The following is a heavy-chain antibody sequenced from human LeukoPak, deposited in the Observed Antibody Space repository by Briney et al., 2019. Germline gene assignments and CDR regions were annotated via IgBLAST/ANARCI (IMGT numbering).Heavy chain of an antibody. CDR2: ISAYNGNT. CDR3: ARDAYYYDSSGYYYAYYFDY. J-gene: IGHJ4*02. D-gene: IGHD3-22*01. V-gene: IGHV1-18*01. Sequence: GASVKVSCKASGFTFTSYGISWVRQAPGQGLEWMGWISAYNGNTNYAQKLQGRVTMTTDTSTSTAYMELRCLRSDDTAVYYCARDAYYYDSSGYYYAYYFDYWGQGTLVTVSS. CDR1: GFTFTSYG.